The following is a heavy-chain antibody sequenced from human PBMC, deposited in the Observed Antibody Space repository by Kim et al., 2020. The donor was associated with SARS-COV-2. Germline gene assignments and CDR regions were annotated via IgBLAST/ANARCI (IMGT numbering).Heavy chain of an antibody. Sequence: ASVKVSCRASGYTFSAYYIHWVRQAPGKGLEWMGWINPNSGDTNFAQKFQGWVTLSRDTSITTAYMEFRRLKSDDTAVYYCARDSPIWSPATGAFDNWGQGTLVTVSS. J-gene: IGHJ4*02. CDR3: ARDSPIWSPATGAFDN. V-gene: IGHV1-2*04. CDR1: GYTFSAYY. CDR2: INPNSGDT. D-gene: IGHD3-3*01.